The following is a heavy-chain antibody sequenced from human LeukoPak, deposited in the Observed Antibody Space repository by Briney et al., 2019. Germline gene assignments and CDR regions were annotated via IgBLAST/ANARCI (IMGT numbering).Heavy chain of an antibody. D-gene: IGHD3-22*01. Sequence: SQTLSLTCAVSGDSISSGGYSWSWIRQPPGKGLECIGYIYHSGSTNYNPSLKSRVTISVDTSKNQFSLKLSSVTAADTAVYYCARGPKTYYYDSSGYLYPGAFDIWGQGTMVTVSS. CDR1: GDSISSGGYS. CDR3: ARGPKTYYYDSSGYLYPGAFDI. J-gene: IGHJ3*02. V-gene: IGHV4-30-2*01. CDR2: IYHSGST.